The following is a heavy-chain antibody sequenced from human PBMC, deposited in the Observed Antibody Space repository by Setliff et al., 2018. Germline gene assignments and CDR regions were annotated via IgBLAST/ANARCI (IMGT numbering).Heavy chain of an antibody. CDR1: GFTFNRFA. D-gene: IGHD3-10*01. V-gene: IGHV3-74*01. CDR2: IDSDGSVT. CDR3: ARASRFGTIKYRGDYYMDV. J-gene: IGHJ6*03. Sequence: GGSLRLSCAASGFTFNRFAMSWVRQTPGKGLEWVSRIDSDGSVTNYADSVRGRFIISRDNAKNTLYLQMNSLRDEDTAMYYCARASRFGTIKYRGDYYMDVWGKGTTVTVSS.